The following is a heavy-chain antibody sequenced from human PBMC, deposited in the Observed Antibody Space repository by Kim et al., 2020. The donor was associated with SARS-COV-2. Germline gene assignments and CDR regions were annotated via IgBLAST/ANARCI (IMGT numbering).Heavy chain of an antibody. J-gene: IGHJ4*02. CDR1: GYTFTSYA. CDR2: INTNTGNP. V-gene: IGHV7-4-1*02. D-gene: IGHD4-4*01. Sequence: ASVKVSCKASGYTFTSYAMNWVRQAPGQGLEWMGWINTNTGNPTYAQGFTGRFVFSLDTSVSTAYLQISSLKAEDTAVYYCARDHASEPHDYSNYGPPYWGQGTLVTVSS. CDR3: ARDHASEPHDYSNYGPPY.